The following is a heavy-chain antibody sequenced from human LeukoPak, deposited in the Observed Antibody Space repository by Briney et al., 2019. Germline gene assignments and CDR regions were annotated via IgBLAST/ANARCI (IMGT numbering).Heavy chain of an antibody. J-gene: IGHJ6*03. Sequence: TGGSLRLSCATSEFTLSRYWMTWVRQAPGKGLEWVANIHPDGSAKYYVDSLRGRFTISRDNAKNSLYLQMNSLRAEDTAVYYCVRDRDPQVVYYYMEVWGKGTAVTVSS. V-gene: IGHV3-7*01. CDR3: VRDRDPQVVYYYMEV. D-gene: IGHD7-27*01. CDR2: IHPDGSAK. CDR1: EFTLSRYW.